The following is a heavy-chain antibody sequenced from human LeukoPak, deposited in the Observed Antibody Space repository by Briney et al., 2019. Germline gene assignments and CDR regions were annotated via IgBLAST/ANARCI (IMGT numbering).Heavy chain of an antibody. J-gene: IGHJ5*02. CDR3: ARGDYGNQRSNNWFAP. D-gene: IGHD4-11*01. Sequence: SETLSLTCAVYGESFRAYYWTWLRQPPGKGLECIGEISHSGSTNFNPSLKRQVTKSLDTSQSQCSVGLSSVTAADTAVYYCARGDYGNQRSNNWFAPWGQGTLVTVSS. V-gene: IGHV4-34*01. CDR1: GESFRAYY. CDR2: ISHSGST.